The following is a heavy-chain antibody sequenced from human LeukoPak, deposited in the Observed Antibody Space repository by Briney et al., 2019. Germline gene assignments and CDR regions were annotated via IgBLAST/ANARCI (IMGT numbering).Heavy chain of an antibody. D-gene: IGHD3-22*01. V-gene: IGHV4-61*09. CDR2: IYTSGST. CDR3: ARVPTYYYDSSGYYYVGWFDP. Sequence: SETLSLTCTVSGGSISSGSYYWSWIRQPAGKGLEWIGHIYTSGSTNYNPSLKSRVTISVDTSKNQFSLKLSSVTAADTAVYYCARVPTYYYDSSGYYYVGWFDPWGQGTLVTVSS. CDR1: GGSISSGSYY. J-gene: IGHJ5*02.